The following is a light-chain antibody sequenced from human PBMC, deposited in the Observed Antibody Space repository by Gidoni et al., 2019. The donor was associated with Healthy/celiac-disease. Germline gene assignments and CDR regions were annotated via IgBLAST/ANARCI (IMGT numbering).Light chain of an antibody. J-gene: IGLJ1*01. Sequence: QSVLTQPPSASGTPGQRVTIACSGSSSNIGSNYVYWYQQLPGTAPHLPPPPTPPPPSGVPARFSGAKSGTSASLAISGLRSEDEADYYCAAWDDSLSGYVFGTGTKVTVL. CDR2: PTP. CDR1: SSNIGSNY. V-gene: IGLV1-47*01. CDR3: AAWDDSLSGYV.